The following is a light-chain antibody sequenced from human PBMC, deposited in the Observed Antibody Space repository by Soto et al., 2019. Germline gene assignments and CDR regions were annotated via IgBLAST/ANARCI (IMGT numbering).Light chain of an antibody. Sequence: DIQMTQSPSSLSASVGDRVTITCRASQSISSYLNWYQQKPGKAPKLLIHAASSLQSWVPSRFSGSGSETDFALTSSSLQPEDSATYYFQQSYGNPRTFGQGTKVEIK. J-gene: IGKJ1*01. CDR2: AAS. CDR1: QSISSY. V-gene: IGKV1-39*01. CDR3: QQSYGNPRT.